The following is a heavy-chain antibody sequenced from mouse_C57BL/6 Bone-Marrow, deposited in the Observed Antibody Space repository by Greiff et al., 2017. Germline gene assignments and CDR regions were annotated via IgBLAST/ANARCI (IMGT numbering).Heavy chain of an antibody. CDR2: ISSGGSYT. CDR1: GFTFSSYG. Sequence: EVQLVESGGDLVKPGGSLKLSCAASGFTFSSYGMSWVRQTPDKRLEWVATISSGGSYTYYPDSVKGRFTISRDTAKNTLYLQMSSLKSEDTAMYYCARQGVYYFDGGDRGTTLTVST. V-gene: IGHV5-6*01. CDR3: ARQGVYYFDG. J-gene: IGHJ2*01.